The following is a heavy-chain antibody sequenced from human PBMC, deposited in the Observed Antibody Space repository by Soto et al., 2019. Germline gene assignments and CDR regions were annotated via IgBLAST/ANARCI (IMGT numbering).Heavy chain of an antibody. CDR3: ARELYSCGGDCPYYMDY. CDR1: GYPFTDYF. V-gene: IGHV1-46*01. J-gene: IGHJ4*02. Sequence: ASVKVSCKTAGYPFTDYFIHWVRQAPGQGLEWMGIISLYHHSTSYAQKFQGRLTVTADTSTATVYMDLSSLTSEDSAVYWCARELYSCGGDCPYYMDYWGQGTLVTVSS. D-gene: IGHD2-21*02. CDR2: ISLYHHST.